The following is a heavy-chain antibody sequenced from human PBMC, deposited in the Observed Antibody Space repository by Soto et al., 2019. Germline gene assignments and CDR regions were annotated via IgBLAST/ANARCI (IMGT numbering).Heavy chain of an antibody. V-gene: IGHV3-30-3*01. CDR3: ARDPGSGWPPFDY. J-gene: IGHJ4*02. CDR1: GFTFNSYA. D-gene: IGHD6-19*01. Sequence: QVQPVESGGGVVQPGRSLRLSCAASGFTFNSYAMHWVRQAPGKGLEWVAVISYDGGNKYYADSVKGRFTISRDNSKNTMYLQMNSLRAEDTAVYYCARDPGSGWPPFDYWGQGTLVTVSS. CDR2: ISYDGGNK.